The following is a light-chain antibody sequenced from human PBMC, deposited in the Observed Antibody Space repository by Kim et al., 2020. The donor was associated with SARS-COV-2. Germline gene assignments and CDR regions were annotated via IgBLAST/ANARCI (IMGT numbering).Light chain of an antibody. J-gene: IGKJ1*01. Sequence: SFRDTVLIPCRSSQPFNTFLNWYQQKPGRAPSRLIYAASHLQREVPSRFRATGAGTVFTLPITSLQPEDVATYYCQQSYDTPTTFGQGTKVDIK. CDR3: QQSYDTPTT. CDR2: AAS. V-gene: IGKV1-39*01. CDR1: QPFNTF.